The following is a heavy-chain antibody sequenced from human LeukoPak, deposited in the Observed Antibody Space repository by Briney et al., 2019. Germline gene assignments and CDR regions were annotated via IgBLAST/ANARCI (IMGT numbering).Heavy chain of an antibody. CDR1: GGSISSSSYY. D-gene: IGHD3-22*01. CDR3: ARDPSGYFNY. J-gene: IGHJ4*02. V-gene: IGHV4-39*02. CDR2: IYYSGST. Sequence: SETLSLTCTVSGGSISSSSYYWGWIRQPPGKGLEWIGSIYYSGSTYYNPSLKSRVTISVDTSKNQFSLKLSSVTAADTAVYYCARDPSGYFNYWGQGTLATVSS.